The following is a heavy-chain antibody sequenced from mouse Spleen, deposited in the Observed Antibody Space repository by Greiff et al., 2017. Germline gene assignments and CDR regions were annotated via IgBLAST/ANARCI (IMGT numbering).Heavy chain of an antibody. V-gene: IGHV7-3*01. D-gene: IGHD2-14*01. CDR2: IRNKANGYTT. Sequence: EVMLVESGGGLVQPGGSLSLSCAASGFTFTDYYMSWVRQPPGKALEWLGFIRNKANGYTTEYSASVKGRFTISRDNSQSILYLQMNALRAEDSATYYCARYRYDAVAYWGQGTLVTVSA. CDR3: ARYRYDAVAY. J-gene: IGHJ3*01. CDR1: GFTFTDYY.